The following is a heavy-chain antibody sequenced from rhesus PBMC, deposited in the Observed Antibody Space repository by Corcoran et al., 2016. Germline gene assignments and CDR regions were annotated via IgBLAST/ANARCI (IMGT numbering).Heavy chain of an antibody. J-gene: IGHJ4*01. CDR3: ARLSSYYFDY. V-gene: IGHV4S7*01. Sequence: QVQLQESGPGLVKPSETLSLTCAVSGGSISGGYGWSWIRQPPGKGLEWIGHIFDNIWSTYYNPSLKSRVTISRDTSKNQFSLTLSSVTAADTAVYYCARLSSYYFDYWGQGVLVTVSS. CDR2: IFDNIWST. CDR1: GGSISGGYG.